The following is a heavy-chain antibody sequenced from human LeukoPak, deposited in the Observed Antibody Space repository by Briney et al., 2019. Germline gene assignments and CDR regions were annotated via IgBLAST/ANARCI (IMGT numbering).Heavy chain of an antibody. CDR3: ARGYGDYD. J-gene: IGHJ4*02. CDR1: GFTVSNYY. Sequence: GGSLRLSCAASGFTVSNYYMNWVRQAPGKGLEWVSVVYSGGSTNYADSVKGRFTISRDNSKNTLYLQMNSLRAEDTAVYYCARGYGDYDWGQGTLVTVSS. CDR2: VYSGGST. D-gene: IGHD4-17*01. V-gene: IGHV3-66*01.